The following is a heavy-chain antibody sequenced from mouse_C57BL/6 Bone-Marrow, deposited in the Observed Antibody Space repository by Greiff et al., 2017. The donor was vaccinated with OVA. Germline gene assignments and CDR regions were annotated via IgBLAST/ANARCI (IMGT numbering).Heavy chain of an antibody. CDR2: IDPENGDT. V-gene: IGHV14-4*01. Sequence: EVQLQQSGAELVRPGASVKLSCTASGFNIKDDYMHWVKQRPEQGLEWIGWIDPENGDTEYASKFQGKATITADTSSNTAYRQLSSLTSEDTAVYYCTTYGSPWYFDVWGTGTTVTVSS. CDR1: GFNIKDDY. CDR3: TTYGSPWYFDV. D-gene: IGHD1-1*01. J-gene: IGHJ1*03.